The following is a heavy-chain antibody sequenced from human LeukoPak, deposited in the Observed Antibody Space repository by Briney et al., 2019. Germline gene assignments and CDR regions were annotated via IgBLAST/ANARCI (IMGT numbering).Heavy chain of an antibody. V-gene: IGHV4-4*07. Sequence: SETLSLTCTVSGGSISSYYWSWIRQPAGKGLEWIGRIYTSGSTNYNPSLKSRVTMSVDTSKNQFPLKLSSVTAADTAVYYCAREIQAAAGERYDYWGQGTLVTVSS. D-gene: IGHD6-13*01. CDR1: GGSISSYY. J-gene: IGHJ4*02. CDR2: IYTSGST. CDR3: AREIQAAAGERYDY.